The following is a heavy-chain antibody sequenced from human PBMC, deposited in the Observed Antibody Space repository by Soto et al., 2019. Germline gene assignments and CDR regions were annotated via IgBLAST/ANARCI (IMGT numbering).Heavy chain of an antibody. CDR3: ARDHVVAVAGTDIEDNWFDP. Sequence: GASVKVSCKASGYTFTSYYMHWVRQAPGQGLEWMGWISANNGSTSYAQKLQGRVTMTTDTSTSTAYMELRSLRSDDTAVYYCARDHVVAVAGTDIEDNWFDPWGQGTLVTVSS. CDR2: ISANNGST. J-gene: IGHJ5*02. CDR1: GYTFTSYY. D-gene: IGHD6-19*01. V-gene: IGHV1-18*04.